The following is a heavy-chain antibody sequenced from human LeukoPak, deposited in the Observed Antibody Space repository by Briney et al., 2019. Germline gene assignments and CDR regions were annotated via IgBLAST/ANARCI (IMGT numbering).Heavy chain of an antibody. CDR1: RFTFSSYS. CDR3: AKDTSSSWFNDAFDI. V-gene: IGHV3-21*04. CDR2: INRSSSYI. D-gene: IGHD6-13*01. J-gene: IGHJ3*02. Sequence: RGSLRLSCAASRFTFSSYSMNWVRHAPRKGLEWVSSINRSSSYIYYEDSVKGRFTISRDNAKNSLYLQMNSLRAEDTALYYCAKDTSSSWFNDAFDIWGQGTMVTVSS.